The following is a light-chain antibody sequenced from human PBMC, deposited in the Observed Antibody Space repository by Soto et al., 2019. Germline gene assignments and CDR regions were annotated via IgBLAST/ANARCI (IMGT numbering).Light chain of an antibody. CDR3: CSYAGSSTLV. Sequence: QSALTQPASVSGSPGQSITISCTGTSSDVGCYNLGSGYQQHPGKAPKLMIYEGSKRPSGVSNRFSGSKSGNTASQTISVPPAEDEAEYDCCSYAGSSTLVFGGGTKLTVL. CDR2: EGS. J-gene: IGLJ2*01. CDR1: SSDVGCYNL. V-gene: IGLV2-23*01.